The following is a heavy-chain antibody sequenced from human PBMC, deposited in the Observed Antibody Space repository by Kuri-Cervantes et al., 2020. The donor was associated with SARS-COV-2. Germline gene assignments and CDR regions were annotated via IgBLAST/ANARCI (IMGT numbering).Heavy chain of an antibody. V-gene: IGHV3-15*01. CDR3: TTGGAA. CDR2: IKSKTDGGTT. Sequence: GSLRLSCEVSGFLFSASAIHWVRQAPGKGLEWVGRIKSKTDGGTTDYAAPVKGRFTISRDDSKNTLYLQMNSLKTEDTAVYYCTTGGAAWGQGTLVTVSS. D-gene: IGHD1-26*01. J-gene: IGHJ5*02. CDR1: GFLFSASA.